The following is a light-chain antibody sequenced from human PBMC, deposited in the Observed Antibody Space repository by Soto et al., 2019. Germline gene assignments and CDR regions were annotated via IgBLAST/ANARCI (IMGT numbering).Light chain of an antibody. J-gene: IGKJ2*03. CDR2: DAS. V-gene: IGKV3-11*01. Sequence: EIVLTQSPAPMSLSPGERATLSCRASQSVGSFLAWYQHKPGQPPRLLIYDASNKATGIPARFSGSGSGTHFTLTISSLEPEDFAVYYCQQRNNWSYSFGQGTRLEIK. CDR3: QQRNNWSYS. CDR1: QSVGSF.